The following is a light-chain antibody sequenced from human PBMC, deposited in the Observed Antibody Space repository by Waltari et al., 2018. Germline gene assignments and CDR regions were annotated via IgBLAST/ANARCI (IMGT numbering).Light chain of an antibody. CDR2: GAS. J-gene: IGKJ2*01. CDR3: QQYGSSPYT. Sequence: EIVLTQSPGTLPLSAGERATLSCRASQTVSNNYLAWYQQKPGQAPRLLIYGASTRATGIQDKFRGSGVGADFTLTISRLDPEDFAMYFCQQYGSSPYTFGQGTKLE. CDR1: QTVSNNY. V-gene: IGKV3-20*01.